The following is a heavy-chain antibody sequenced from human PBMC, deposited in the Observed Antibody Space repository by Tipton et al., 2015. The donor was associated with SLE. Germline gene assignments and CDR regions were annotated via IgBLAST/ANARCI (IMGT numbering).Heavy chain of an antibody. D-gene: IGHD3-16*01. CDR3: ARQRGYYDGTPFPPWNFDL. V-gene: IGHV4-59*08. CDR2: ISYTETT. J-gene: IGHJ2*01. CDR1: GGSISGYH. Sequence: TLSLTCTVSGGSISGYHWSWLRQPPGKGLEWIGYISYTETTKYNPSLESRVIISVDTSKNQFSLNLNSVTAADTAVYFCARQRGYYDGTPFPPWNFDLWGRGTQVTVSS.